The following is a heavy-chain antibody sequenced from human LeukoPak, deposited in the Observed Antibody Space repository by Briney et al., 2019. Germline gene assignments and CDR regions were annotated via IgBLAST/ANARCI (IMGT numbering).Heavy chain of an antibody. D-gene: IGHD3-9*01. V-gene: IGHV3-7*01. CDR3: ARDIHYDILTGYFPPTNYYYYMDV. CDR2: IKEDITEK. Sequence: GGSVRLSCVVSELMFSSYWMSWVRQAPGKGVEWVAKIKEDITEKYYVDSVNGRFTISRDNAKNSLYLQMDSLRVEDTAVYYCARDIHYDILTGYFPPTNYYYYMDVWGKGSTVTVS. CDR1: ELMFSSYW. J-gene: IGHJ6*03.